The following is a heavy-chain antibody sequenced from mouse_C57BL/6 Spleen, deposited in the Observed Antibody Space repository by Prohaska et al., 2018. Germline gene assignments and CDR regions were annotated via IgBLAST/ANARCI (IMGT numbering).Heavy chain of an antibody. D-gene: IGHD2-1*01. CDR3: MRYVGNYWYFDV. Sequence: EVQLLETGGGLVQPGGSRGLSCEGSGFTFSGYWMSWVRQTPGKTLEWIGDINSDGSAINYAPSIKDRFTIFRDNDKSTLYLQMSNVRSEDTATYFWMRYVGNYWYFDV. J-gene: IGHJ1*01. V-gene: IGHV11-2*01. CDR2: INSDGSAI. CDR1: GFTFSGYW.